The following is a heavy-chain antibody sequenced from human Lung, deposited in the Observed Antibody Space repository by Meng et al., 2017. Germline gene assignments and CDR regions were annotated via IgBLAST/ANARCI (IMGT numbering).Heavy chain of an antibody. CDR1: GFTFSSYA. V-gene: IGHV3-23*01. J-gene: IGHJ4*02. D-gene: IGHD6-6*01. Sequence: EVQLLESGGGLVQLGGSPRLSCVASGFTFSSYAMTWVRQAPGEGLEWVSSISGSGGSTYYADSVRGRFTISRDNSKNTVYLQMNSLRAEDTAIYYCVRRIEYSSSSGYWGQGTLVTVSS. CDR2: ISGSGGST. CDR3: VRRIEYSSSSGY.